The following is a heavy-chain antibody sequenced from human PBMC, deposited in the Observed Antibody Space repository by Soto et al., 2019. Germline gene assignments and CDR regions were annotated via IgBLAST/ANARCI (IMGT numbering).Heavy chain of an antibody. CDR2: VYGSDDK. J-gene: IGHJ4*02. V-gene: IGHV2-5*04. CDR3: VRRYDPYYFDY. D-gene: IGHD1-1*01. CDR1: WFSLPKSAVG. Sequence: GFGPKPVNPTQTPTLDCTFPWFSLPKSAVGVGWIRQPPGKALEWLTIVYGSDDKFYSPSLRSRLTITKDNSKNQVVLTLTDMDPVDTGTYFCVRRYDPYYFDYWGQGTLVTVSS.